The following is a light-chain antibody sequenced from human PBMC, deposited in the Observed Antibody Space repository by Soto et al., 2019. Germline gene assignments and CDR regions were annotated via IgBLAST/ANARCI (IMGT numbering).Light chain of an antibody. J-gene: IGKJ1*01. V-gene: IGKV1-5*03. CDR2: KAS. Sequence: DIQLTQSPSTLSASVGDIVMIACRASQSISSWLAWYQQKPGKAPKLLIYKASSLESGVPSRFSGSGSGIKFTLTISSLQSEDFAVYYCQQYNNWPRPWTFGQGTKVDIK. CDR1: QSISSW. CDR3: QQYNNWPRPWT.